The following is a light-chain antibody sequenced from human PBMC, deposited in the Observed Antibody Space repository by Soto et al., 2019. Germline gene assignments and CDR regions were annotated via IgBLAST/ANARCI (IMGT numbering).Light chain of an antibody. J-gene: IGKJ3*01. V-gene: IGKV1-12*01. CDR3: QQADSVPFT. CDR1: QDIGTW. Sequence: DLHLTQSPSSVSASVGDRVTIPCRASQDIGTWLAWYQQKPGKAPKLLIYVASNLQSGVPSRFSGAGSGTDFNLTITSLQPEDFATYHCQQADSVPFTSGPGTKVDFK. CDR2: VAS.